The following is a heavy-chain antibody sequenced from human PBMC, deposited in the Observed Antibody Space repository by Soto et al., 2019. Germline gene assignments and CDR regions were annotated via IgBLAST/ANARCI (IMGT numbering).Heavy chain of an antibody. CDR2: IFYSGVT. D-gene: IGHD3-10*01. J-gene: IGHJ5*02. V-gene: IGHV4-39*01. Sequence: PSETLSLTCTVSGASISNSGSYYWGWIRQSPGKGLEWVASIFYSGVTHYNPSLKRRITMSVDTSENRISLKLRSLTAADTAIYYCARHRNYIGPGTDNWFDPWGQGTLVTVSS. CDR3: ARHRNYIGPGTDNWFDP. CDR1: GASISNSGSYY.